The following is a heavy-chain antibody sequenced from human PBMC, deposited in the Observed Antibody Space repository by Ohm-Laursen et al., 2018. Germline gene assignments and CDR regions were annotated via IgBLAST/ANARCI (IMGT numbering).Heavy chain of an antibody. V-gene: IGHV3-9*01. CDR2: ISWNSGRI. D-gene: IGHD3-10*01. Sequence: SLRLSCAASGFTFDDYAIHWVRQAPGKGLEWVSSISWNSGRITYADSVKGRFTISRDNAKNSLYLQMNSLRDDDTAVYYCERDPPGSPDFGLDVWGQGTTVTVSS. CDR1: GFTFDDYA. CDR3: ERDPPGSPDFGLDV. J-gene: IGHJ6*02.